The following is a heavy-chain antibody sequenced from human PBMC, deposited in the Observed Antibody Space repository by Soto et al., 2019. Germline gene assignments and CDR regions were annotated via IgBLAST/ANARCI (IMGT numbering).Heavy chain of an antibody. D-gene: IGHD6-13*01. CDR1: GFTFTSYT. CDR2: ISSSSDYI. J-gene: IGHJ4*02. V-gene: IGHV3-21*06. CDR3: ARVRVYATGPIDF. Sequence: QRLSCAASGFTFTSYTMNWVRQAPGKGLEWVSSISSSSDYIYYADSMKGRVTISRDNAKNSLFLDMNSLTGEDTAVYYCARVRVYATGPIDFWGQGTLVTVSS.